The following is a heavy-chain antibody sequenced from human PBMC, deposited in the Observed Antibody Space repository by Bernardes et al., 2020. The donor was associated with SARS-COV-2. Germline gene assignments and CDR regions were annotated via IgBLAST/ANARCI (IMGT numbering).Heavy chain of an antibody. D-gene: IGHD3-22*01. J-gene: IGHJ3*02. CDR1: GGSISSGDYY. Sequence: SQTLSLTCTVSGGSISSGDYYWSWIRQPPGKGLEWIGYIYYSGSTYYNPSLKSRVTISVDTSKNQFSLKLSSVTAADTAVYYCARGRPARWGYYDSTLHAAFDIWGQGTMVTVSS. CDR2: IYYSGST. CDR3: ARGRPARWGYYDSTLHAAFDI. V-gene: IGHV4-30-4*01.